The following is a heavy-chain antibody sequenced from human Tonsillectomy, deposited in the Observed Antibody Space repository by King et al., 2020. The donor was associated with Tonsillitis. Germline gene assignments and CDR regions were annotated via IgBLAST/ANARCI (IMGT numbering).Heavy chain of an antibody. CDR3: ARGSGNSGGLDY. D-gene: IGHD4-23*01. V-gene: IGHV3-13*04. Sequence: GGAGGGWVQPGGSLRLSCAASGFTFNSHDMHWVRHGTGKGLEWVSAIGTAGDTYYPCPVKGRFTISRADAKNSCYLQMNSLRAGDTAVYYCARGSGNSGGLDYWGQGTLVTVSS. CDR1: GFTFNSHD. J-gene: IGHJ4*02. CDR2: IGTAGDT.